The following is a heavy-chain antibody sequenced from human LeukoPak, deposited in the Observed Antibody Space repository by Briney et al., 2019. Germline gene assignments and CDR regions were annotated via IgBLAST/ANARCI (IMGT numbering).Heavy chain of an antibody. D-gene: IGHD4/OR15-4a*01. Sequence: ASVKVSCKASGYTFTDYYMHWVRQAPGQGLEWMGWINPNNGGTTYAQKFQGRVTMARDTSISTAYMELGRLTSDDTAMYFCLRDLTYGGISSPDCWGQGSLVTVSS. J-gene: IGHJ4*02. CDR1: GYTFTDYY. CDR3: LRDLTYGGISSPDC. V-gene: IGHV1-2*02. CDR2: INPNNGGT.